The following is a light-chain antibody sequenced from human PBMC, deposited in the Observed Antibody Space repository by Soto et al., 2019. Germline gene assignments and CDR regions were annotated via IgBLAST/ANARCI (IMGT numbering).Light chain of an antibody. J-gene: IGLJ3*02. CDR2: EVT. CDR1: SSDVGAYNY. V-gene: IGLV2-8*01. Sequence: QSALTQPPSASGSPGQSVTISCTGTSSDVGAYNYVSWYQQHAGKAPKLVIYEVTKRPSGVPDRFSGSKSANTASLTVSGLQADDEGDYYCGACASSTTWVFGGGTKLTVL. CDR3: GACASSTTWV.